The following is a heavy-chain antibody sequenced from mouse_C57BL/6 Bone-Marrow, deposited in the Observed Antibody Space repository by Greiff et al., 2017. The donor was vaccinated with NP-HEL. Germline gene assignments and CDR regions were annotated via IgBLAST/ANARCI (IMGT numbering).Heavy chain of an antibody. J-gene: IGHJ4*01. CDR2: IWSGGST. D-gene: IGHD2-1*01. CDR3: ARIYYGILYYAMDY. CDR1: GFSLTSYG. V-gene: IGHV2-2*01. Sequence: VKLQESGPGLVQPSQSLSITCTVSGFSLTSYGVHWVRQSPGKGLEWLGVIWSGGSTDYNAAFISRLSISKDNSKSQVFFKMNSLQADDTAIYYCARIYYGILYYAMDYWGQGTSVTVSS.